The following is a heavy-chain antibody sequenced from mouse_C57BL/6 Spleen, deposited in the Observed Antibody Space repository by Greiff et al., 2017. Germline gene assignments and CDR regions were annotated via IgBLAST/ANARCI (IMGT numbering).Heavy chain of an antibody. V-gene: IGHV1-72*01. D-gene: IGHD1-1*01. CDR2: IDPNSGGT. J-gene: IGHJ4*01. CDR3: ASNVYGSTPYAMDY. CDR1: GYTFTSYW. Sequence: VQLQQPGAELAKPGASVKLSCKASGYTFTSYWMHWVKQRPGRGLEWIGRIDPNSGGTKYNEKFKSKATLTVDKPSSTASMQLSSLTSEDSAVYYCASNVYGSTPYAMDYWGQGTSVTVSS.